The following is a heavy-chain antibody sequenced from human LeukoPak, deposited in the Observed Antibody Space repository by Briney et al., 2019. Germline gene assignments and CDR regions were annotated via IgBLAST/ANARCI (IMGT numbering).Heavy chain of an antibody. J-gene: IGHJ2*01. CDR3: AKDHGYSFWYFDL. Sequence: GGSLRLSCAASGFTFSSYGMHWVRQAPGKGLEWVSAISGSGGSTYYADSVKGRFTISRDNSKNTLYLQMNSLRAEDTAVYYCAKDHGYSFWYFDLWGRGTLVTVSS. CDR2: ISGSGGST. D-gene: IGHD2-15*01. CDR1: GFTFSSYG. V-gene: IGHV3-23*01.